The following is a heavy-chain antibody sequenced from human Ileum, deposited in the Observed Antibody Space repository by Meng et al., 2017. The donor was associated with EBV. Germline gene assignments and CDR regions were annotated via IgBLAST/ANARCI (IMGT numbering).Heavy chain of an antibody. D-gene: IGHD3-22*01. CDR2: IYSSGST. CDR1: GYSIRSTTW. J-gene: IGHJ4*02. Sequence: GPGTRTASNNRSLPCGDSGYSIRSTTWWGWIRRPPGKGLELIGYIYSSGSTSYNPSLKCRVTMSVDTSKNQFSLNLNSVTAVDTAVYYCARNVPGTSAYYDWGQGTLVTVSS. V-gene: IGHV4-28*01. CDR3: ARNVPGTSAYYD.